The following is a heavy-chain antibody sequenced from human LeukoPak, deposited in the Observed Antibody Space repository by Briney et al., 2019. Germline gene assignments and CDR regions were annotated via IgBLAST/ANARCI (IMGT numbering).Heavy chain of an antibody. J-gene: IGHJ4*02. CDR3: VVVVAAGYYFDY. D-gene: IGHD2-15*01. Sequence: PSETLSLTCAVYGGSFSGYYWSWIRQPPGKGLEWIGEINHSGSTNYNPSLKSRVTISVDTSKNQFSLKLSSVTAADTAVYYCVVVVAAGYYFDYWGQGTLVTVSS. V-gene: IGHV4-34*01. CDR1: GGSFSGYY. CDR2: INHSGST.